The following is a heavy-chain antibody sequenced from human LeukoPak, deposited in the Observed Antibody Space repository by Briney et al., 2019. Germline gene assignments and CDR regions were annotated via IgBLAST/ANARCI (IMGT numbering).Heavy chain of an antibody. J-gene: IGHJ4*02. V-gene: IGHV3-48*03. CDR1: GFTFSSYE. D-gene: IGHD6-19*01. Sequence: GGSLRLSWAASGFTFSSYEMNWVRQAPGKGLEWVSYISSSGSTIYYADSVKGRFTISRDNAKNSLYLQMNSLRAEDTAVYYCARDCCGSGGLHYWGQGTLVTVSS. CDR3: ARDCCGSGGLHY. CDR2: ISSSGSTI.